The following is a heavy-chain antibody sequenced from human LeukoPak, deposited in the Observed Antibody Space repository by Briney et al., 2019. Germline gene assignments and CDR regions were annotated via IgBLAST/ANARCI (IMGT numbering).Heavy chain of an antibody. J-gene: IGHJ4*02. V-gene: IGHV3-23*01. CDR1: GFTFTHYA. D-gene: IGHD4-17*01. Sequence: GALRLSCIASGFTFTHYAMTWVRQAPGKGLEWVSDISASGSTIHYADSVKGRFTVSRDNSKNTVFLEMISLRVEDTALYHCAKGHGDWGGNYLDYWGQGAQVTVSS. CDR2: ISASGSTI. CDR3: AKGHGDWGGNYLDY.